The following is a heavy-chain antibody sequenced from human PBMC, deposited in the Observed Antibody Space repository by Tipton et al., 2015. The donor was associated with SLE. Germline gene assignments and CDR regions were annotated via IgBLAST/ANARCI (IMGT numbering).Heavy chain of an antibody. D-gene: IGHD6-13*01. CDR1: GFTFSSYA. V-gene: IGHV3-64*02. CDR2: ISSNGGST. Sequence: SLRLSCAASGFTFSSYAMHWVRQAPGKGLEYVSAISSNGGSTYYADSVKGRFTISRDNSKNTLYLQMGSLRAEDMAVYYCAREQQLNAFDIWGQGTMVTVSS. J-gene: IGHJ3*02. CDR3: AREQQLNAFDI.